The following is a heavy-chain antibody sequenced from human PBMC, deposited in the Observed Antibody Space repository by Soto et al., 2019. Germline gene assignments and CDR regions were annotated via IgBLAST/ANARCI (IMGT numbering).Heavy chain of an antibody. V-gene: IGHV4-59*08. CDR3: ARFTVFRGDGLYYYVDA. Sequence: SETLSLTCTVSGGSISSYYWGWIRQPPGKGLESIGYIYYTGSTNYNPSLKSRVTISVDTSRNQFSLKLSSVTAADTAVYYCARFTVFRGDGLYYYVDAWGKGSTVTVSS. CDR2: IYYTGST. J-gene: IGHJ6*03. CDR1: GGSISSYY. D-gene: IGHD3-10*01.